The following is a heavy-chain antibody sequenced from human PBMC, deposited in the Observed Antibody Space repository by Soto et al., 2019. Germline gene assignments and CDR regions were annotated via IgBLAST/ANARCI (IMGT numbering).Heavy chain of an antibody. D-gene: IGHD5-12*01. V-gene: IGHV4-30-4*01. CDR2: IYYSGST. Sequence: SETLSLTCTVSGGSISSGDYYWSWIRQPPGKGLEWIGYIYYSGSTYYNPSLKSRVTISVDTSKNQFSLKLSSVTAADTAVYYCARDYYRFNSGYGFSMDVWGQGTTVTVYS. CDR3: ARDYYRFNSGYGFSMDV. CDR1: GGSISSGDYY. J-gene: IGHJ6*02.